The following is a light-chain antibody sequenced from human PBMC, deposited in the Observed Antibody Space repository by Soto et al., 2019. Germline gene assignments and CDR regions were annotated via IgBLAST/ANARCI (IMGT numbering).Light chain of an antibody. V-gene: IGKV3-15*01. J-gene: IGKJ1*01. CDR3: QQYNNWPWT. CDR2: GAS. CDR1: QSISDT. Sequence: EIVMPQYPATLSVSPGGRATLSCRASQSISDTLAWYQQKPGQAPRLLIHGASTRAPGFPARFSGSGSGTDFTLTISSLQSEDFAVYYCQQYNNWPWTFGQGTKVDI.